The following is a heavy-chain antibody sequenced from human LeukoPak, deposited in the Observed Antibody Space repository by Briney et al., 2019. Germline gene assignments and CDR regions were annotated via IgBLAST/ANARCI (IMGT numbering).Heavy chain of an antibody. V-gene: IGHV4-4*02. Sequence: SETLSLTCAVSGGSISSSNWWSWVRQPPGKGLEWIGEIYHSGSTNYNPSLKSRVTISVDKSKNQFSLKLSSVTAADTAVYYCASVPRGPDIVAAGTPGSYYFDYWGQGTLVTVSS. CDR2: IYHSGST. D-gene: IGHD6-13*01. CDR1: GGSISSSNW. CDR3: ASVPRGPDIVAAGTPGSYYFDY. J-gene: IGHJ4*02.